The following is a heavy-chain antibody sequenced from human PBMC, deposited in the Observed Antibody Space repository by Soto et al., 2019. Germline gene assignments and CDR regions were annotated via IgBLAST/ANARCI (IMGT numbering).Heavy chain of an antibody. J-gene: IGHJ6*02. V-gene: IGHV1-18*01. CDR2: ISGYNGDT. Sequence: QGQLVQSGGEVKKPGASVKVSCKASGYTFTRYGISWVRQAPGQGLEWMGWISGYNGDTKYAQKFQGRITMTVDTSTTTAYMERRSLTSDVRAVYYCAKNGQPPYYYYGMDVWGQGTTVTVSS. CDR1: GYTFTRYG. D-gene: IGHD2-8*01. CDR3: AKNGQPPYYYYGMDV.